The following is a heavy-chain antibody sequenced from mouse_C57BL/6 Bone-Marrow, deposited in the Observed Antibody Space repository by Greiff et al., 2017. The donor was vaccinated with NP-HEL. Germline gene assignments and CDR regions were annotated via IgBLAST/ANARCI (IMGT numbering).Heavy chain of an antibody. Sequence: QVQLQQSGPGLVQPSQSLSITCTVSGFSLTSYGVHWVRQSPGKGLEWLGVIWSGGSTDYNAAFISRLSISKDNSKSQVFFKMNSLQADDTAIYYCARANVFAYWGQGTLVTVSA. CDR1: GFSLTSYG. D-gene: IGHD4-1*01. J-gene: IGHJ3*01. V-gene: IGHV2-2*01. CDR3: ARANVFAY. CDR2: IWSGGST.